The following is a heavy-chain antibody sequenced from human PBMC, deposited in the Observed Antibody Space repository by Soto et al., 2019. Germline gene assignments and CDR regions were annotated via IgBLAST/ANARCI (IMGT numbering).Heavy chain of an antibody. CDR1: GYTLTEIS. CDR2: FDPEDGET. V-gene: IGHV1-24*01. D-gene: IGHD3-10*01. CDR3: ATQIRSDYYGSGSYYNLFDY. Sequence: GTSVKVSCKVSGYTLTEISMHWVRQAPGKGLEWMGGFDPEDGETIYAQKFQGRVTMTEDTSTDTAYMELSSLRSEDTAVYYCATQIRSDYYGSGSYYNLFDYWG. J-gene: IGHJ4*01.